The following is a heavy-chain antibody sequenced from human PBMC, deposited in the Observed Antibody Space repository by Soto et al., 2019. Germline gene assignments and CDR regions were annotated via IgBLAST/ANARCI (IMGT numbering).Heavy chain of an antibody. V-gene: IGHV2-5*02. J-gene: IGHJ4*02. Sequence: QITLKESGPTLVKPTLTLTLTCTFSGFSLSTIGVGVGWICQPPGKALEWLALIYWDDDKRYSPSLKNRLAITKDTSKNQVVLVMTNVDPVDTATYYCAQPHDNSGSYFGYFDYWGQGTLVTVSS. CDR2: IYWDDDK. CDR1: GFSLSTIGVG. CDR3: AQPHDNSGSYFGYFDY. D-gene: IGHD3-22*01.